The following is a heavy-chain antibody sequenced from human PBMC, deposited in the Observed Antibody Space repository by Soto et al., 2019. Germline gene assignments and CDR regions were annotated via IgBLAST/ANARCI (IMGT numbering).Heavy chain of an antibody. D-gene: IGHD3-10*01. Sequence: GASVKVSCKASGGTFSSYAISWVRQAPGQGLEWMGGIIPIFGTANYAQKFQGRVTITADESTSTAYMELSSLRPEDTAVYYCARDPHLPWFGELEPGYYYCCMDV. CDR2: IIPIFGTA. CDR1: GGTFSSYA. J-gene: IGHJ6*01. CDR3: ARDPHLPWFGELEPGYYYCCMDV. V-gene: IGHV1-69*13.